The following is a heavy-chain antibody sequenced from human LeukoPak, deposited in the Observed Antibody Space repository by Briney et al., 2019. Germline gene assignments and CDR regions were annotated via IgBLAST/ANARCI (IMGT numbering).Heavy chain of an antibody. CDR2: INHSGST. V-gene: IGHV4-34*01. D-gene: IGHD1-14*01. J-gene: IGHJ6*03. Sequence: SETLSLTCAVYGGSFSGYYWSWIRQPPGKGLEWIGEINHSGSTNYNPSLKSRVTISVDTSKNQFSLKLSSVTAADTAVYYCARGVPDSYYYYYMDVWGKGTTVTVSS. CDR1: GGSFSGYY. CDR3: ARGVPDSYYYYYMDV.